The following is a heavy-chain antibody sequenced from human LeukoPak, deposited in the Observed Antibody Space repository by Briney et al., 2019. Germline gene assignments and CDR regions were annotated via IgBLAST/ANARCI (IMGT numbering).Heavy chain of an antibody. CDR1: GFTLSNYD. D-gene: IGHD2-2*01. V-gene: IGHV3-21*01. J-gene: IGHJ5*02. Sequence: GGSLRLSCAASGFTLSNYDMNWVRQAPGKGLEWVSSISTSSRYIYYKDSVRGRFTISRDDAKSSLYLEMNSLRAEDTAVYYCARADCSSSTCYLRRSWFDPWGQGTLVTVSS. CDR3: ARADCSSSTCYLRRSWFDP. CDR2: ISTSSRYI.